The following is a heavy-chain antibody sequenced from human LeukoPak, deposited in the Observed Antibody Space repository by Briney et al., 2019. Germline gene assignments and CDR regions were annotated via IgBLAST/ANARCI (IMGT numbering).Heavy chain of an antibody. Sequence: GRSLRLSRAASGFTFSSYGMHWVRQAPGKGLEWVAVIWYDGSNKYYADSVKGRFTISRDNSKNTLYLQMNSLRAEDTAVYYCARDSHYYDSSGYYYWGQGTLVTVSS. CDR2: IWYDGSNK. CDR3: ARDSHYYDSSGYYY. D-gene: IGHD3-22*01. V-gene: IGHV3-33*01. CDR1: GFTFSSYG. J-gene: IGHJ4*02.